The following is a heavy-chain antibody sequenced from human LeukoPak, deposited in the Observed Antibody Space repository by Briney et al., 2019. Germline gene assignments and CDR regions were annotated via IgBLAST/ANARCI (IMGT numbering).Heavy chain of an antibody. CDR3: ARPATVTTSFWYFDF. V-gene: IGHV4-39*01. CDR2: IFYSGST. CDR1: GGSISTSSYY. Sequence: SETLSLTCTISGGSISTSSYYWGWIRQPPGKGLEWIGSIFYSGSTYYDPSLKSRVTISVDTSKNQFSLNLSSVTAADTAVYYCARPATVTTSFWYFDFWGRGTLVTVSS. J-gene: IGHJ2*01. D-gene: IGHD4-17*01.